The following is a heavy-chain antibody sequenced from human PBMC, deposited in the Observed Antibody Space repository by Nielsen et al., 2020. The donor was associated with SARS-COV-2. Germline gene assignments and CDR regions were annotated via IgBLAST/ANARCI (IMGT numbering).Heavy chain of an antibody. J-gene: IGHJ2*01. D-gene: IGHD4-23*01. CDR2: ISWNSGSI. Sequence: GGSLRLSCAASGFTFDDYAMHWVRQAPGKGLEWVSGISWNSGSIGYADSVKGRFTISRDNAKNSLYLQMNSLRAEDTALYYCAKDTPDYGDNSNWYFDLWGRGTLVTVSS. CDR1: GFTFDDYA. V-gene: IGHV3-9*01. CDR3: AKDTPDYGDNSNWYFDL.